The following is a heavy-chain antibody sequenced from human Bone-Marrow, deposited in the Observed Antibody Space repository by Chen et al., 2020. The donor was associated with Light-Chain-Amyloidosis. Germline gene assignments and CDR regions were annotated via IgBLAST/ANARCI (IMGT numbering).Heavy chain of an antibody. CDR2: IYTSGST. Sequence: QVQLQESGPGLVKPSETLSLTCTVSGGSISSYYWSWIRQPAGKGLEWIGRIYTSGSTNYNPSLKSRFTMSVDTSKNQFSLKLSSVTAADTAVYYCARSSSSWYEEYYYYYYYMDVWGKGTTVTVSS. V-gene: IGHV4-4*07. D-gene: IGHD6-13*01. CDR3: ARSSSSWYEEYYYYYYYMDV. J-gene: IGHJ6*03. CDR1: GGSISSYY.